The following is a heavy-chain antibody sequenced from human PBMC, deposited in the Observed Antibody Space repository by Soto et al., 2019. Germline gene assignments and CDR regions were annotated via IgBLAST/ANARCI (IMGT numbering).Heavy chain of an antibody. CDR1: GYSFTSYW. Sequence: GESLKISCKGSGYSFTSYWIGWVRQMPGKGLEWMGIIYPGDSDTRYSPSFQGQVTISGDKSISTAYLQWSSLKASDTAMYYCARGCHCSGGSCFLGYWGQGTLVTVSS. CDR3: ARGCHCSGGSCFLGY. D-gene: IGHD2-15*01. CDR2: IYPGDSDT. V-gene: IGHV5-51*01. J-gene: IGHJ4*02.